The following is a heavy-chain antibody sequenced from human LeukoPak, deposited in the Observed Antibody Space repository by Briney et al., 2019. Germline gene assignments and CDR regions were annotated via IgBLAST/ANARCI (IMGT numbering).Heavy chain of an antibody. CDR3: ARGKSKFDY. J-gene: IGHJ4*02. CDR1: GGSISRGDYY. V-gene: IGHV4-30-4*01. Sequence: SQTLSLTCTDSGGSISRGDYYWSWIRQPPGKGLEWIGYIYYSGSTDYSPSLKSRVTISVDTSKNQFSLKLRSVTAADTAVYYCARGKSKFDYWGQGTLVTVSS. CDR2: IYYSGST.